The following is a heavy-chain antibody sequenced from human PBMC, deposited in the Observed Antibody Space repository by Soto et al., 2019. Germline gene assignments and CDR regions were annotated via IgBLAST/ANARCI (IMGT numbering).Heavy chain of an antibody. Sequence: QVQLQESGPGLVKPSQTLSLTCTVSGGSISSGGYYWSWIRQHPGKGLEWIGYIYYSGSTYYNPSLKSRVTISVDTSKNQFSLNLSSVTAADTAVYYCARKEEIGYYMDVWGKGTTVTVSS. CDR3: ARKEEIGYYMDV. CDR1: GGSISSGGYY. J-gene: IGHJ6*03. CDR2: IYYSGST. V-gene: IGHV4-31*03.